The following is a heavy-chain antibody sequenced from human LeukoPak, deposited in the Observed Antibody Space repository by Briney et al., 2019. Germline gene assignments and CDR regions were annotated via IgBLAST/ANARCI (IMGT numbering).Heavy chain of an antibody. CDR1: GFTFSDYY. J-gene: IGHJ4*02. CDR2: ISSRGSTI. V-gene: IGHV3-11*01. D-gene: IGHD4-17*01. Sequence: GGSLRLSCAASGFTFSDYYMSWIRQAPGRGLEWVSYISSRGSTIYYADSVKGRFTISRDNAKNSLYLQMNSLRAEDTAVYYCARVMDYGDYFDYWGQGTLVTVSS. CDR3: ARVMDYGDYFDY.